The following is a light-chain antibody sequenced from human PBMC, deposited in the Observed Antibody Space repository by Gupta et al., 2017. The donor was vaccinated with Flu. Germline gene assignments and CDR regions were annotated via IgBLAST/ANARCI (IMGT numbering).Light chain of an antibody. J-gene: IGKJ5*01. Sequence: SLGERATINCTASQSILYKTCNRHYLAWYQQKPGQPPKLLIYGASTRESGVPDRFSGSGSGTDFTLTISSLQAEDVAVYYCQQYFDTPITFGQGTRLEIK. V-gene: IGKV4-1*01. CDR3: QQYFDTPIT. CDR2: GAS. CDR1: QSILYKTCNRHY.